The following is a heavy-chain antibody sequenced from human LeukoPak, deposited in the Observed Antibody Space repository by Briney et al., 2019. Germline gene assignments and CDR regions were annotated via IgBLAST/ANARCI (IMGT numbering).Heavy chain of an antibody. CDR1: GYTFTDYY. V-gene: IGHV1-2*02. CDR2: INPNGGGT. CDR3: ARVDIVVVVAVGSFDP. Sequence: ASVKVSCKASGYTFTDYYVHWVRQAPGQGLEWMGWINPNGGGTNYAPKFQGRVTMTRDTSICTAYMELSRLRSDDSAVYYCARVDIVVVVAVGSFDPWGQGTLVTVSS. J-gene: IGHJ5*02. D-gene: IGHD2-15*01.